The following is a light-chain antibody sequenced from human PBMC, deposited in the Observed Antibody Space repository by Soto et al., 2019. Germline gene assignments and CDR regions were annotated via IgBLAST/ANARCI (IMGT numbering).Light chain of an antibody. V-gene: IGKV3-20*01. Sequence: EVVLTQSPDTLSLSPGETATLSCRASQSVDRYVAWYQQKPGQAPRLLIYAASTRATGIPDRFSGSGSGTDFTLTISRLEPEDFAVYYCQQYGSSPKTFGQGTKVDIK. CDR1: QSVDRY. CDR3: QQYGSSPKT. J-gene: IGKJ1*01. CDR2: AAS.